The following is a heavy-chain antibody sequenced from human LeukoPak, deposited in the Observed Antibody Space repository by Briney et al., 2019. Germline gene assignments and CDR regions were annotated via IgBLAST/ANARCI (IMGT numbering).Heavy chain of an antibody. CDR3: AREFEFDDSSGPLDY. Sequence: HPGGSLRLSCAASGFTFSSYAMHWVRQAPGKGLEWVAVISYDGSNKYYADSVKGRFTISRDNSKNTLYLQMNSLRAEDTAVYYCAREFEFDDSSGPLDYWGQGTLVTVSS. J-gene: IGHJ4*02. D-gene: IGHD3-22*01. V-gene: IGHV3-30*04. CDR2: ISYDGSNK. CDR1: GFTFSSYA.